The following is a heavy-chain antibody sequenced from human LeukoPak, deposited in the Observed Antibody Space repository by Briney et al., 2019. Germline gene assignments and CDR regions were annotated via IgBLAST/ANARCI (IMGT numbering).Heavy chain of an antibody. D-gene: IGHD2-2*01. CDR3: ARLLLYCSSTSCPSPIDY. V-gene: IGHV3-21*01. J-gene: IGHJ4*02. Sequence: GGSLRLSCAASGFTFSSYSMNWVRQAPGKGLDWVSPISSSSSYIYYADSVKGRFTISRDNAKNSLYLQMNSLRAEDTAVYYCARLLLYCSSTSCPSPIDYWGQGTLVTVSS. CDR2: ISSSSSYI. CDR1: GFTFSSYS.